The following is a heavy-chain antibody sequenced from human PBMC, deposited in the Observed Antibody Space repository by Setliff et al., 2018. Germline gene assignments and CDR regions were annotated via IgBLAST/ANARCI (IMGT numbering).Heavy chain of an antibody. V-gene: IGHV5-51*01. CDR1: GYSFTSYW. CDR3: ARNLLDEGGHPYYGVFDY. D-gene: IGHD4-17*01. CDR2: IYPGDSDT. J-gene: IGHJ4*02. Sequence: PGESLKISCKGSGYSFTSYWIGWVRQMPGKGLEWMGIIYPGDSDTRYSPSFQGQVTLSRDSSKNTIYLQMTSLRDEDTAMYYCARNLLDEGGHPYYGVFDYWGQGTLVTVSS.